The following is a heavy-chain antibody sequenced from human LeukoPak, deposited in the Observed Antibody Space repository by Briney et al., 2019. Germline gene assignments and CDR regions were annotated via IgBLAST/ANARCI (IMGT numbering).Heavy chain of an antibody. D-gene: IGHD6-13*01. CDR2: FDPEDGET. J-gene: IGHJ3*02. Sequence: ASVKVSCKVSGYTLTELSMHWVRQAPGKGLGWMGGFDPEDGETIYAQKFQGRVTMTEDTSTDTAYMELSSLRSEDTAVYYCATGFGSSWSDAFDIWGQGTMVTVSS. CDR1: GYTLTELS. CDR3: ATGFGSSWSDAFDI. V-gene: IGHV1-24*01.